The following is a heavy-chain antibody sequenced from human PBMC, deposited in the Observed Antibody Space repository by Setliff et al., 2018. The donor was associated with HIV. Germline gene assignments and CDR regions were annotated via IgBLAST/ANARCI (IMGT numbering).Heavy chain of an antibody. CDR2: IYYSGST. V-gene: IGHV4-59*01. Sequence: SETLSLTCTVSGGSMSSYYWSWIRQPPGKGLVWIGYIYYSGSTNYNPSLKSRVTISVDTSKNQFSLKLSSATAADTAVYYCARVYYNFWGGYPYFGMDVWGQGTTVTVSS. J-gene: IGHJ6*02. CDR3: ARVYYNFWGGYPYFGMDV. CDR1: GGSMSSYY. D-gene: IGHD3-3*01.